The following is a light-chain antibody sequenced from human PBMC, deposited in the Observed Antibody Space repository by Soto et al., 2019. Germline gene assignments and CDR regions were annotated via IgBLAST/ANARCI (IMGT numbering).Light chain of an antibody. Sequence: EIVLTQSPGTLSLSPGERATLSCRASQSVSSSYLAWYQQKPGQAPRLLIYGASSRATGIPDRFSGSGSGTGFTLTISRLEPEDFAVYYCQQYGSSLTWTFGQGPKVEIK. V-gene: IGKV3-20*01. J-gene: IGKJ1*01. CDR1: QSVSSSY. CDR3: QQYGSSLTWT. CDR2: GAS.